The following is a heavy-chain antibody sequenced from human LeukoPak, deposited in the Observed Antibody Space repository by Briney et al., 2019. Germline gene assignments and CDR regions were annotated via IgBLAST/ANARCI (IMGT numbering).Heavy chain of an antibody. J-gene: IGHJ4*02. CDR1: GGSISSGDYY. CDR2: IYYSGST. D-gene: IGHD3-3*01. V-gene: IGHV4-30-4*08. Sequence: SETLSLTCTVSGGSISSGDYYWSWIRQPPGKGLEWIGYIYYSGSTYYNPSLKSRVTISVDTSKNQFSLKLSSVTAADTAVYYCARGDGITIFGVVTPLGYWGQGTLVTVSS. CDR3: ARGDGITIFGVVTPLGY.